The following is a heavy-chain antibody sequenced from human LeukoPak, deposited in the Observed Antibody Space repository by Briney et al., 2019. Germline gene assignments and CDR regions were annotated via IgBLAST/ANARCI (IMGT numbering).Heavy chain of an antibody. V-gene: IGHV3-23*01. Sequence: GGSLRLSCAASGFTFSSYAMSWVRQTPGKGLEWVSAISGSGGSTYYADSVKGRFTISRDNSKNTLYLQMNSLRAEDTAVYYCARRTPDYYYYYMDVWGKGTTVTVSS. CDR3: ARRTPDYYYYYMDV. CDR2: ISGSGGST. CDR1: GFTFSSYA. J-gene: IGHJ6*03.